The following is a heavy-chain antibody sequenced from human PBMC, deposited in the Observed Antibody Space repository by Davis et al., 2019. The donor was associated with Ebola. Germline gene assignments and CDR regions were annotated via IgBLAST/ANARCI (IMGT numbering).Heavy chain of an antibody. D-gene: IGHD1-7*01. CDR2: IKQDGSEK. Sequence: GALRLPCAASGFTFSSYWMSWVRQAPGKGLEWVANIKQDGSEKYYVDSVKGRFTISRDNAKNSLYLQMNSLRAEDTAVYYCARGAITGTTYYYYYGMDVWGQGTTVTVSS. CDR3: ARGAITGTTYYYYYGMDV. V-gene: IGHV3-7*03. J-gene: IGHJ6*02. CDR1: GFTFSSYW.